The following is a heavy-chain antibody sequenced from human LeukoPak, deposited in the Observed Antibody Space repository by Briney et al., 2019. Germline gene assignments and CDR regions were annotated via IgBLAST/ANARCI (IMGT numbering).Heavy chain of an antibody. J-gene: IGHJ4*02. CDR2: IYYTGST. CDR1: GGSISSYF. CDR3: ARFSYDSGGYYFAY. V-gene: IGHV4-59*01. D-gene: IGHD3-22*01. Sequence: PSETLSLTCTVSGGSISSYFWSWIRQPPGKGLEWIGHIYYTGSTTYNSFLKSRVTISVDTSKNQYSLKLNSVTAADTAVYYCARFSYDSGGYYFAYWGRGTLVTVSS.